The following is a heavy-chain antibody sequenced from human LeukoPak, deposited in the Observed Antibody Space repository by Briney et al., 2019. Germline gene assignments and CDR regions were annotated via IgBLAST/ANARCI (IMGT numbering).Heavy chain of an antibody. Sequence: GASVKVSCKASGYTFTGYYMHWVRQAPGQGLEWMGWINPNSGGTNYAQKFQGRVTMTRDTSISTAYMELSRLRSDDTAVYYCAGEDCSSTSCYWFDYWGQGTLVTVSS. CDR3: AGEDCSSTSCYWFDY. CDR2: INPNSGGT. CDR1: GYTFTGYY. V-gene: IGHV1-2*02. J-gene: IGHJ4*02. D-gene: IGHD2-2*01.